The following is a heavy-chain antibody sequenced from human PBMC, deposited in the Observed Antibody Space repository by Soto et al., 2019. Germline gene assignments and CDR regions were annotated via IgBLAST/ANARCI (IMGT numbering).Heavy chain of an antibody. CDR2: ISHSGRT. CDR3: AIYSAYDYVFDY. CDR1: GGSFSAYY. J-gene: IGHJ4*02. V-gene: IGHV4-34*01. Sequence: ASETLSLTCAVYGGSFSAYYWTWIRQPPGKGLEWIGEISHSGRTKYNPSLKSRVSISGDTAKNQFSLKVTSVTAADTAVYYCAIYSAYDYVFDYWGQGTLVTVSS. D-gene: IGHD5-12*01.